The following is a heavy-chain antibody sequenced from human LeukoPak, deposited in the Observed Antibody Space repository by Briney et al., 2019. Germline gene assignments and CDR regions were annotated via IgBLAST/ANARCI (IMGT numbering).Heavy chain of an antibody. CDR1: GGSISSYY. V-gene: IGHV4-59*01. D-gene: IGHD3-3*01. CDR2: IYYSGST. CDR3: ARGLTIFGVVGWFDP. J-gene: IGHJ5*02. Sequence: SETLSLTCTVSGGSISSYYWSWIRQPPGKGLEWIGYIYYSGSTNYNPSLKSRVTISVDTSKNRFSLKLSSVTAADTAVYSCARGLTIFGVVGWFDPWGQGTLVTVSS.